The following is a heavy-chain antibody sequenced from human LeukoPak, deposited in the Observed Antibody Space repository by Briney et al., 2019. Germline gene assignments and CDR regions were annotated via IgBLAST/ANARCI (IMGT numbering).Heavy chain of an antibody. D-gene: IGHD3-3*01. CDR3: AHSISIFGVVIIVNWFDP. J-gene: IGHJ5*02. CDR1: GFSLSTSGVG. CDR2: IYWDDGK. V-gene: IGHV2-5*02. Sequence: SGPTLVNPTQTLTLTCTFSGFSLSTSGVGVGWIRQPPGKALEWLALIYWDDGKRYSPSLKSGLTITKDTSKNQVVLTMTNMDPVDTATYYCAHSISIFGVVIIVNWFDPWGQGTLVTVSS.